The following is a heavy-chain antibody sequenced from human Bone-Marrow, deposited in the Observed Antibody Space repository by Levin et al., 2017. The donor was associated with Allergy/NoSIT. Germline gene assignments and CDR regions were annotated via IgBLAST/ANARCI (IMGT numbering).Heavy chain of an antibody. CDR2: INPNSGGS. V-gene: IGHV1-2*06. CDR3: ARADDAFDI. Sequence: ASVKVSCKASGYTFTGYYIHWVRQAPGQGLEWMGRINPNSGGSNFAQTFRGRVTMTRDTSISTAYMELSRLRSDDTAVYYCARADDAFDIWGQGTMVTVSS. J-gene: IGHJ3*02. CDR1: GYTFTGYY.